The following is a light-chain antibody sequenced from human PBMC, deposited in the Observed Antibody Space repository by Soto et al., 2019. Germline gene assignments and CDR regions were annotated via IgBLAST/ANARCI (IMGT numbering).Light chain of an antibody. J-gene: IGLJ2*01. Sequence: QSALTQPPSVSGSPGQSVTIACAAPNSDVGGYSLVSWYQQHPGKSPKVMIYDVNSRPSGVPDRFSGSKSGNTASLTISWLQAEDAADYYCCSYAGNYRGVFVGGTTLPVL. V-gene: IGLV2-11*01. CDR1: NSDVGGYSL. CDR2: DVN. CDR3: CSYAGNYRGV.